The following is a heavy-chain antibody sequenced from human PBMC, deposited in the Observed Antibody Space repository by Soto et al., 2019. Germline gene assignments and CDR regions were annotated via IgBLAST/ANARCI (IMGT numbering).Heavy chain of an antibody. V-gene: IGHV3-23*01. CDR1: GFTFSSYA. J-gene: IGHJ4*02. CDR2: ISGSGGST. D-gene: IGHD3-10*01. Sequence: EVQLLESGGGLVQPGGSLRLSCAASGFTFSSYAMSWVRQAPGKGLEWVSAISGSGGSTYYADSVKGRFTISRDNSKNTPYLQMNSLRAEYTAVYYCAKVAGVGLLWFGEQYYFDYWGQGTLVTVSS. CDR3: AKVAGVGLLWFGEQYYFDY.